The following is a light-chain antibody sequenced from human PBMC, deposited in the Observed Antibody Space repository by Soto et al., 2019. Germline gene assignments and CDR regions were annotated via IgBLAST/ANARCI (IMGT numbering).Light chain of an antibody. CDR2: AAS. V-gene: IGKV1-8*01. CDR3: QQYYSYPPLT. J-gene: IGKJ4*01. Sequence: IQMTQSPSTLSGSLGDRVTITCRPSQGISSYLAWYQQKPGKAPKLLIYAASTLQSGVPSRFSGSGSGTDFTLTISCLQSEDFATYYCQQYYSYPPLTFGGGTKVDI. CDR1: QGISSY.